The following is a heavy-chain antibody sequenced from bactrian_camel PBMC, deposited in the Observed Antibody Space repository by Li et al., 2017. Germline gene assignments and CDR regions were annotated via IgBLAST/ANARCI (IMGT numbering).Heavy chain of an antibody. J-gene: IGHJ4*01. CDR2: ITSGGDST. CDR3: ATTGFDY. Sequence: VQLVESGGGSVQAGGSLRLSCATSGFAFSSYTMTWVRQAPGRGLEWISRITSGGDSTTYADSIKGRFIVSRDNAKNTVYLQMNSLKAEDTALYYCATTGFDYWSQGTQVTVS. V-gene: IGHV3S40*01. CDR1: GFAFSSYT. D-gene: IGHD5*01.